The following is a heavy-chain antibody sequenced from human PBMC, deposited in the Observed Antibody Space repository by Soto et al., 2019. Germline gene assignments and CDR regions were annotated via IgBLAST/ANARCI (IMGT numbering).Heavy chain of an antibody. J-gene: IGHJ4*02. V-gene: IGHV4-30-4*01. CDR2: IYYTGST. CDR3: ARGRTGTYFTFRPYFDS. D-gene: IGHD1-26*01. CDR1: GGSLRGGEYD. Sequence: PLSLTCAFFGGSLRGGEYDLTLNHQPPGKGLEWIGYIYYTGSTYYNPSLKTGVTISVDTSKNQFSLKLTSVTAADTAVYYCARGRTGTYFTFRPYFDSWGQGNLVTVSA.